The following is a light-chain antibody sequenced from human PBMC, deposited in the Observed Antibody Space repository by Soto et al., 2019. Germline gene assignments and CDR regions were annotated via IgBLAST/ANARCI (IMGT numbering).Light chain of an antibody. CDR2: GAS. V-gene: IGKV3-15*01. Sequence: DIVLTQSPATLSLSPGERATLSCRASQSVSKNLAWYQKKPGQPPRLLIYGASTEATNIPTTFSGSGSGTDFTLPISSRQSEFFAVYFCHQYTSWSWTFGLFTKVEIK. CDR3: HQYTSWSWT. J-gene: IGKJ1*01. CDR1: QSVSKN.